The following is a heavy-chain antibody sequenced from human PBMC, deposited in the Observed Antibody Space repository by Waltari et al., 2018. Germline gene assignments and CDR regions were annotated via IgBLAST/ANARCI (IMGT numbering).Heavy chain of an antibody. D-gene: IGHD6-25*01. V-gene: IGHV1-46*01. CDR1: GYTFTSYY. CDR2: INPSGGST. CDR3: ARSSGWFDP. J-gene: IGHJ5*02. Sequence: QVQLVQSGAEVKKPGASVKVSCKASGYTFTSYYMHWVRQAPGQGLEWMGIINPSGGSTSYAQKFQGRVTISVDTSKNQFSLKLSSVTAADTAVYYCARSSGWFDPWGQGTLVTVSS.